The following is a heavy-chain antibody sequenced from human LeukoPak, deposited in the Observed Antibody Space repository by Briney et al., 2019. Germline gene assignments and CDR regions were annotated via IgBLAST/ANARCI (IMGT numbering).Heavy chain of an antibody. V-gene: IGHV4-59*01. D-gene: IGHD3-10*01. J-gene: IGHJ4*02. CDR2: IYYSGST. Sequence: SETLSLTCTVSGGSISSYYWSWIRQPPGKGLEWIGYIYYSGSTNYNPSLKSRVTISVDTSKNQFSLKLSSVTAADTAVYYCARDRYYGSGLDYWGQGTLVTVSS. CDR3: ARDRYYGSGLDY. CDR1: GGSISSYY.